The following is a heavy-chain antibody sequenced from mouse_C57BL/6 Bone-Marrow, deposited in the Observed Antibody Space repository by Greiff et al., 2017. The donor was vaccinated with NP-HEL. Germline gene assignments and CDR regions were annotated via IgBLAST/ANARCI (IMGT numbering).Heavy chain of an antibody. D-gene: IGHD2-3*01. Sequence: DVKLVESGGGLVQPGGSLKLSCAASGFTFSDYGMAWVRQAPRKGPEWVAFISNLAYSIYYADTVTGRFTISRENAKNTLYLEMSSLRSEDTAMYYCARHGDGYLFYYAMDYWGQGTSVTVSS. CDR3: ARHGDGYLFYYAMDY. CDR2: ISNLAYSI. CDR1: GFTFSDYG. J-gene: IGHJ4*01. V-gene: IGHV5-15*01.